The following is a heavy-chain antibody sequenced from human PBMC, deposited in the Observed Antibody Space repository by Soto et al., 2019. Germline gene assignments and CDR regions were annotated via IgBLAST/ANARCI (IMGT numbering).Heavy chain of an antibody. CDR1: GRSFSGYQ. D-gene: IGHD6-13*01. CDR3: ARVGYSSSWYYYYYMDV. Sequence: PSETLSLTCAVSGRSFSGYQWSWIRQTPGKGLEWIGYINDSGNINYNPSLKSRVTILLDTPKNQFSLKLSSVTAADTAVYYCARVGYSSSWYYYYYMDVWGKGTTVTVSS. CDR2: INDSGNI. J-gene: IGHJ6*03. V-gene: IGHV4-34*01.